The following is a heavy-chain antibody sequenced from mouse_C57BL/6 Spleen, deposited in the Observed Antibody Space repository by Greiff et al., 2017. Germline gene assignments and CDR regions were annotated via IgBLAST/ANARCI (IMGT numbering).Heavy chain of an antibody. V-gene: IGHV5-4*01. CDR3: ARDVLLRRRDYFDY. CDR1: GFTFSSYA. D-gene: IGHD2-12*01. J-gene: IGHJ2*01. Sequence: VHLVESGGGLVKPGGSLKLSCAASGFTFSSYAMSWVRQTPEKRLEWVATISAGGSYTYYPDNVKGRFTISRDNAKNNLDLQLSQLKSEDTAMYYGARDVLLRRRDYFDYWGQGTTLTVSS. CDR2: ISAGGSYT.